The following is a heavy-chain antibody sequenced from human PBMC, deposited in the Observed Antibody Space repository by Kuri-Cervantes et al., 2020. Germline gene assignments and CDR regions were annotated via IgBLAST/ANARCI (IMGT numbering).Heavy chain of an antibody. V-gene: IGHV5-51*01. CDR1: GYSFTSYW. CDR2: IYPGDSDT. J-gene: IGHJ5*02. Sequence: KVSCKGSGYSFTSYWIGWVRQMPGKGLEWMGIIYPGDSDTRYSPSFQGQVTISADKSLSTAYLQWSSLKDSDTAMYYCARGDAGYSGYDRNNNWFDPWGQGTLVTVSS. CDR3: ARGDAGYSGYDRNNNWFDP. D-gene: IGHD5-12*01.